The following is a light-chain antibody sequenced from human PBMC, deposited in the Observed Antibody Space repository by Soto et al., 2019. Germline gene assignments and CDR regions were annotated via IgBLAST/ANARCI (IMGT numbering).Light chain of an antibody. V-gene: IGLV2-14*01. CDR3: SSYTSSSTYV. CDR1: SSDVGGHNY. Sequence: QSALTQPASVSGSPGQSITISCTGTSSDVGGHNYVSWYQQHPGRAPKLMIYEVSNRPSGVSNRFSGSKSGNTASLAMSGLQPEDEADYYCSSYTSSSTYVFGTGTKLTVV. J-gene: IGLJ1*01. CDR2: EVS.